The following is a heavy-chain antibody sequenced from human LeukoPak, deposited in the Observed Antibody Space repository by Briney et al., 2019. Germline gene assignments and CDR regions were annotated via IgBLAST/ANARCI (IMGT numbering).Heavy chain of an antibody. CDR2: ISSSSSYI. CDR3: ARGSIAARPDYFDY. D-gene: IGHD6-6*01. J-gene: IGHJ4*02. Sequence: GGSLRLSCAASGFTFSSYSMNWVRQAPGKGLEWVSSISSSSSYIYYADSVKGRFTISRDNAKKSLYLQMNSLRAEDTAVYYCARGSIAARPDYFDYWGQGTLVTVSS. V-gene: IGHV3-21*01. CDR1: GFTFSSYS.